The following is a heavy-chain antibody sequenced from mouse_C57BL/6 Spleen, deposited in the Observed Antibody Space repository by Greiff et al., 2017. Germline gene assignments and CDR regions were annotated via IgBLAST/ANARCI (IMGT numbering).Heavy chain of an antibody. Sequence: QVQLQQPGAELVRPGSSVKLSCKASGYTFTSYWMHWVKQRPIQGLEWIGNIDPSDSETHYNQKFKDKATLTVYKSSSTAYMQLSSLTSEDSAVYYCASGGYDIWFAYWGQGTLVTVSA. J-gene: IGHJ3*01. CDR1: GYTFTSYW. CDR2: IDPSDSET. CDR3: ASGGYDIWFAY. V-gene: IGHV1-52*01. D-gene: IGHD2-2*01.